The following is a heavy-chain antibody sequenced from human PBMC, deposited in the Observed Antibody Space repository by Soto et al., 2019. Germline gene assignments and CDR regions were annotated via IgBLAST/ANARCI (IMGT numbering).Heavy chain of an antibody. V-gene: IGHV1-3*01. CDR1: GYTFTSYA. Sequence: ASVKVSCKASGYTFTSYAMHWVRQAPGQRLEWMGWINAGNGNTKYSQKFQGRVTITRDTSASTAYMELSSLRSEDTAVYYCARSHAPIAARPPFDYWGQGTLVTVSS. J-gene: IGHJ4*02. CDR2: INAGNGNT. D-gene: IGHD6-6*01. CDR3: ARSHAPIAARPPFDY.